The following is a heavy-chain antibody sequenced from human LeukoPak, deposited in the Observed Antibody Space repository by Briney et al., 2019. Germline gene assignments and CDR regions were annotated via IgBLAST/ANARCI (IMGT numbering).Heavy chain of an antibody. D-gene: IGHD2-15*01. CDR1: GFTFSSYW. V-gene: IGHV3-7*01. J-gene: IGHJ6*03. Sequence: PGGSLRLSCAASGFTFSSYWMSWVRQAPGKGLEWVANIKQDGSEKYYVDSVKGRFTISRDNAKNSLYLQMNSLRAEDTAVYYCARVVVAATPAMDVWGKGTTVTVSS. CDR2: IKQDGSEK. CDR3: ARVVVAATPAMDV.